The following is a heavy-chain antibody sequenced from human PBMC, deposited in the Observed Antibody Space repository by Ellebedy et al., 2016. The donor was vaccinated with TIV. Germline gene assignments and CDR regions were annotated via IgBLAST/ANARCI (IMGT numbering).Heavy chain of an antibody. Sequence: GESLKISXAASGFTFSDFPIHWVRRASGKGLEWIGHIRRRSDNYATTYAASVRGRFSISRDDSRNTAYLQINSLKTEDTAVYYCLVGNSLFLGYWGQGTLVTVSS. CDR3: LVGNSLFLGY. CDR2: IRRRSDNYAT. D-gene: IGHD2-21*01. V-gene: IGHV3-73*01. J-gene: IGHJ4*02. CDR1: GFTFSDFP.